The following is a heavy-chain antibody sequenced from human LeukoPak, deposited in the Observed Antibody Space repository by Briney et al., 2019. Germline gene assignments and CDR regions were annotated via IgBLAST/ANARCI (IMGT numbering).Heavy chain of an antibody. Sequence: ASVKVSCKVSGYTLTELSMHWVRQAPGKGLEWMGGFDPEDGETIYAQKFQGRVTMTEDTSTDTAYMELSSLRSEDTAVYYCATDLNSGSYSPDRYGMDVWGQGTTATVSS. CDR3: ATDLNSGSYSPDRYGMDV. J-gene: IGHJ6*02. D-gene: IGHD1-26*01. V-gene: IGHV1-24*01. CDR1: GYTLTELS. CDR2: FDPEDGET.